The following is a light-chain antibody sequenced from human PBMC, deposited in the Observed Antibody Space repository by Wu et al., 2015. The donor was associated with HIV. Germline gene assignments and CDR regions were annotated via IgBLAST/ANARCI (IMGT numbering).Light chain of an antibody. Sequence: EVVLTQSPATLSLSPGERATLSCWASQSVGTSLAWYQQRPGQAPRLLIYDASNRATGIPDRFSGSGSGTDFTLTISRLEPEDFAVYYCQQYGSSRWTFGQGTKVEIK. CDR1: QSVGTS. J-gene: IGKJ1*01. CDR3: QQYGSSRWT. V-gene: IGKV3-20*01. CDR2: DAS.